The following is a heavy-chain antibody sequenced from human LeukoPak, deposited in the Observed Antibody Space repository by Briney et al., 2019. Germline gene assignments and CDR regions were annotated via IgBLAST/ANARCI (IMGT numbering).Heavy chain of an antibody. Sequence: ASVKVSCKASGYTFTSYGISWVRQAPGQGLEWMGWISAYNGNTNYAQKLQGRVTMTTDTSTSTAYMELRSLRSDDTAVYYCARDREGLSYYYDSSGYGYWGQGTLVTVSS. CDR1: GYTFTSYG. J-gene: IGHJ4*02. V-gene: IGHV1-18*01. CDR2: ISAYNGNT. D-gene: IGHD3-22*01. CDR3: ARDREGLSYYYDSSGYGY.